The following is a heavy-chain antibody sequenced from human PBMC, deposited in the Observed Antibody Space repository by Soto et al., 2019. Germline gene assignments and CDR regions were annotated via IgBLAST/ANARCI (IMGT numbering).Heavy chain of an antibody. D-gene: IGHD2-15*01. CDR1: GYTFTSYG. CDR3: EKDLGAASAY. CDR2: ISAYNGNT. V-gene: IGHV1-18*01. J-gene: IGHJ4*02. Sequence: QVQLVQSGAEVKKPGASVKVSCKASGYTFTSYGISWVRQAPGQGLEWMGRISAYNGNTNWAQKLQGRGTMTTDTATSTAYMELRSLRSADTAVYYCEKDLGAASAYWGQGTLVTVSS.